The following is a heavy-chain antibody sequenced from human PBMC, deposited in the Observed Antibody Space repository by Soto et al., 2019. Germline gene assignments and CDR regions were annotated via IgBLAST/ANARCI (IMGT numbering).Heavy chain of an antibody. D-gene: IGHD1-1*01. CDR2: VYSSGST. Sequence: SETLSLTCTVSGGSVTSGTYYGGWIRQPPGKGLEWLGSVYSSGSTYYNPSLQSRVTISVDTSKNQFSLKLSSVTAADAAVYYCARHRSITTTGGEFDYWGQGTLVTVSS. CDR3: ARHRSITTTGGEFDY. V-gene: IGHV4-39*01. J-gene: IGHJ4*02. CDR1: GGSVTSGTYY.